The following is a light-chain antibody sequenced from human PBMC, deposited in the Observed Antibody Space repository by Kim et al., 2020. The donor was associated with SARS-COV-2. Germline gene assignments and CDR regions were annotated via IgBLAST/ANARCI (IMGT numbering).Light chain of an antibody. Sequence: AGSQGERPTHACRSSQIVSTSLAWYQQKPGQAPSLLIYGASTRATDVPARFSDSGYGTEFTLTISSLQSEDFAVYYCQQYNNWPLFGQGTKVEIK. J-gene: IGKJ1*01. CDR1: QIVSTS. CDR2: GAS. CDR3: QQYNNWPL. V-gene: IGKV3-15*01.